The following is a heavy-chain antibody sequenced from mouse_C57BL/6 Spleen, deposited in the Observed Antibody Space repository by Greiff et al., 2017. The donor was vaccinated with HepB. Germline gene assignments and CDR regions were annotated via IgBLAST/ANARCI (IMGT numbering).Heavy chain of an antibody. CDR3: ARDGLTGTYFDY. D-gene: IGHD4-1*01. Sequence: DVMLVESGGGLVKPGGSLKLSCAASGFTFSSYAMSWVRQTPEKRLEWVATISDGGSYTYYPDNVKGRFTISRDNAKNNLYLQMSHLKSEDTAMYYCARDGLTGTYFDYWGQGTTLTVSS. CDR2: ISDGGSYT. V-gene: IGHV5-4*01. J-gene: IGHJ2*01. CDR1: GFTFSSYA.